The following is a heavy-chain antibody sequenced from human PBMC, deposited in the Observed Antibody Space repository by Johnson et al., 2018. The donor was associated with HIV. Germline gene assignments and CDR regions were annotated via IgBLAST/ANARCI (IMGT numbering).Heavy chain of an antibody. CDR3: ARLPSGYSRDDLDI. Sequence: QVQLVESGGGVVQPGRSLRLSCAASGFTFSSYPMHWVRQAPGKGLEWVAIISYDGGSKYYADSVKGRFTVSRDNSKNTLYLQINSLRPEDTAVYYCARLPSGYSRDDLDIWSQGTMVTVSS. CDR2: ISYDGGSK. V-gene: IGHV3-30*04. CDR1: GFTFSSYP. J-gene: IGHJ3*02. D-gene: IGHD5-18*01.